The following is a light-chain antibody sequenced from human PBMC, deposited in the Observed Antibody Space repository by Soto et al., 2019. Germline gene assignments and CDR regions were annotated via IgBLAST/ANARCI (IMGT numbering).Light chain of an antibody. J-gene: IGKJ5*01. Sequence: DIVMTQSPDSLAVSLCERATINCESSQSVLFTSNNKNYLAWYQQKPGQPPKLLLSWASARESGVPERFSGSGSGTLFTLSISSLQAEDVAVYYCQQYYTLPLTFGGGTRLEIK. CDR1: QSVLFTSNNKNY. CDR3: QQYYTLPLT. CDR2: WAS. V-gene: IGKV4-1*01.